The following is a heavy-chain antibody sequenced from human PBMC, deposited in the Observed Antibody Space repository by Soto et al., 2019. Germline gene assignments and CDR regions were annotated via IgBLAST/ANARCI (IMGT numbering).Heavy chain of an antibody. V-gene: IGHV3-33*01. CDR1: GFTFYTYG. CDR2: IWYDGGTK. Sequence: GGSLRLSCAASGFTFYTYGMHWVRQVPGKGLQWVAVIWYDGGTKYYADSVRGRFTVSRDNSKNTMYLQMNSLRDEDTAVYYCATIHCTGNNCNPYSHSGMSFWGEAAMVTVSS. J-gene: IGHJ4*03. CDR3: ATIHCTGNNCNPYSHSGMSF. D-gene: IGHD2-8*02.